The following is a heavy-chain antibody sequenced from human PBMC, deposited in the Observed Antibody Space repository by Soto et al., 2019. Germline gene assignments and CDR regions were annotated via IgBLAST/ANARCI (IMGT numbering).Heavy chain of an antibody. CDR1: GGSISSSSYY. V-gene: IGHV4-39*02. CDR2: IYYSGST. J-gene: IGHJ6*02. Sequence: SETLSPTCTVSGGSISSSSYYWGWIRQPPGKGLEWIGSIYYSGSTYYNPSLKSRVTISVDTSKNQFSLKLSSVTAADTAVYYCARDAYYDFWSGSPNYYGMDVWGQGTTVTVSS. D-gene: IGHD3-3*01. CDR3: ARDAYYDFWSGSPNYYGMDV.